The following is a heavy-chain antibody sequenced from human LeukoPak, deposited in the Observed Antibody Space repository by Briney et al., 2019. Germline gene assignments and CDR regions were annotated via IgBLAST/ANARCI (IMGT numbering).Heavy chain of an antibody. Sequence: SETLSLTCTVSGGSISSSTYYWGWIRQPPGKGLEWIGSIYYSGSTYYNPSLKSRVSISVDTSKNQFSLKLSSVTAADTAVYYCARDSYGSGRNAFDIWGQGTVVTVSS. V-gene: IGHV4-39*07. CDR3: ARDSYGSGRNAFDI. CDR2: IYYSGST. J-gene: IGHJ3*02. CDR1: GGSISSSTYY. D-gene: IGHD3-10*01.